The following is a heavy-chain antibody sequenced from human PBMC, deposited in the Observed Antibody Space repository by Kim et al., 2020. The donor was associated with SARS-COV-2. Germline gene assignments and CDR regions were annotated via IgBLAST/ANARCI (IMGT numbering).Heavy chain of an antibody. CDR1: GFTFSSYA. J-gene: IGHJ6*02. CDR3: ARMNPTRRTGGYVSYYYGMDV. V-gene: IGHV3-23*01. CDR2: ISGSGGST. D-gene: IGHD2-2*01. Sequence: GGSLRLSCAASGFTFSSYAMSWVRQAPGKGLEWVSAISGSGGSTYYADSVKGRFTISRDNSKNTLYLQMNSLRAEDTAVYYCARMNPTRRTGGYVSYYYGMDVWGQGTTVTVSS.